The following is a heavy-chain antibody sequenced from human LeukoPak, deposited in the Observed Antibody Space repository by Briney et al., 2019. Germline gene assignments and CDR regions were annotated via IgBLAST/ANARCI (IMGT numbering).Heavy chain of an antibody. J-gene: IGHJ4*02. CDR2: ISSSGSTI. CDR1: GFTFSDYY. CDR3: ASAYYYDSSGYPY. V-gene: IGHV3-11*01. Sequence: GGSLRLSCAASGFTFSDYYMSWIRQAPGKGLEWVSYISSSGSTIYYADSVKGRFTTSRDNAKNSLYLQMNSLRAEDTAVYYCASAYYYDSSGYPYWGQGTLVTVSS. D-gene: IGHD3-22*01.